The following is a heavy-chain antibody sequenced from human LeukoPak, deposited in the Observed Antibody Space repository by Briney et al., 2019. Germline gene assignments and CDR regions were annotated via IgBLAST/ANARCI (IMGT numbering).Heavy chain of an antibody. CDR1: GFIVNSYA. CDR2: IYSDGVT. CDR3: ARDRAEGKTWVEFDP. J-gene: IGHJ5*02. V-gene: IGHV3-66*02. Sequence: GGSLRLSCAASGFIVNSYAMSWVRQAPGKGLAWVSLIYSDGVTQYADSVKGRFTISRDNSKNPLYLQMNSLRDEDTAVYFCARDRAEGKTWVEFDPWGQGTLVTVSS.